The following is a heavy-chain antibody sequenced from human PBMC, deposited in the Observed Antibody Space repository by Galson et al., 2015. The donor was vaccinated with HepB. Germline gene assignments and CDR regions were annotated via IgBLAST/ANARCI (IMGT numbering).Heavy chain of an antibody. CDR3: ARAYSSSWYVAFDI. V-gene: IGHV1-2*02. CDR2: INPNSGGT. D-gene: IGHD6-13*01. Sequence: SVKVSCKASGYTFTGYYMHWVRQAPGQGLEWMGWINPNSGGTNYAQKFQGRVTMTRDTSISTAYMELSRLRSDDTAVYYCARAYSSSWYVAFDIWGQGTMVTVSS. J-gene: IGHJ3*02. CDR1: GYTFTGYY.